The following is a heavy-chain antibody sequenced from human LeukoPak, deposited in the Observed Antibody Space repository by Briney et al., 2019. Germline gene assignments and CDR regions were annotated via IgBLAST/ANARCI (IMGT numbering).Heavy chain of an antibody. CDR1: GGSISSYY. V-gene: IGHV4-59*01. CDR3: ARDPDY. J-gene: IGHJ4*02. Sequence: SETLSLTCTVSGGSISSYYWSWLRQPPGKGQEWIGYIYYSGSTNYNPSLKSRVTISVDTSKNQFSLKLSSVTAADTAVYYCARDPDYWGQGTLVTVSS. CDR2: IYYSGST.